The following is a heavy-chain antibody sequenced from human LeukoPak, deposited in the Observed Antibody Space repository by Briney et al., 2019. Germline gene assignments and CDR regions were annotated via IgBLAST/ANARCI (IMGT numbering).Heavy chain of an antibody. V-gene: IGHV3-23*01. Sequence: GGSLRLSCAASGFTFSSYWMSWVRQAPGKGPEWVSGISGSGGSTYYADSVKGRFTISRDNSKNTLYLQMNSLRAEDTAVYYCAKSMGSTLFDHWGQGTLVTVSS. D-gene: IGHD1-26*01. CDR1: GFTFSSYW. CDR2: ISGSGGST. CDR3: AKSMGSTLFDH. J-gene: IGHJ4*02.